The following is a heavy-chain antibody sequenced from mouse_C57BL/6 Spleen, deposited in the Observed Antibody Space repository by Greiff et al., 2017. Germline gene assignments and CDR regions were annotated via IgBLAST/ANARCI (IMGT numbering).Heavy chain of an antibody. CDR1: GYTFTSYW. J-gene: IGHJ4*01. CDR3: ARKGDCEPRRMDY. V-gene: IGHV1-69*01. CDR2: IDPSDSYT. Sequence: QVQLQQPGAELVMPGASVKLSCKASGYTFTSYWMHWVKQRPGQGLEWIGEIDPSDSYTNYNQKFKGKSTLTVDKSSSTAYMQLSSLTSEDSAVYYCARKGDCEPRRMDYWGQGTSLTVSS.